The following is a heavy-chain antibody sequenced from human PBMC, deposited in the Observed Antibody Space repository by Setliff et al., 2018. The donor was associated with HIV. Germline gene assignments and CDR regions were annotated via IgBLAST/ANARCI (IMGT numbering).Heavy chain of an antibody. J-gene: IGHJ4*02. CDR2: IYHSGNT. D-gene: IGHD2-8*02. CDR1: GGSISSDFY. CDR3: TVYNTGSSKDHY. Sequence: LSLTCTVSGGSISSDFYWGWIRQPPGKGLEWIGSIYHSGNTYYMPSLQSRVTISVDMSKNQFSLNLNSVTAADTAVYYCTVYNTGSSKDHYWGQGTPVTVSS. V-gene: IGHV4-38-2*02.